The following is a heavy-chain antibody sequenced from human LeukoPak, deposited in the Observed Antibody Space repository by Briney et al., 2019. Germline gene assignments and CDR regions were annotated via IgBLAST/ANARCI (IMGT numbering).Heavy chain of an antibody. V-gene: IGHV3-30-3*01. CDR1: GFTLSSFT. D-gene: IGHD6-13*01. J-gene: IGHJ4*02. Sequence: PGRSLRLSCAASGFTLSSFTMHWVRHNPGKGLEWVAVISYDESQKWYADSVKGRFTISRDNAKNSLYLQMNSLRAEDTAVYYCAREVNIAAAGTYFDYWGQGTLVTVSS. CDR3: AREVNIAAAGTYFDY. CDR2: ISYDESQK.